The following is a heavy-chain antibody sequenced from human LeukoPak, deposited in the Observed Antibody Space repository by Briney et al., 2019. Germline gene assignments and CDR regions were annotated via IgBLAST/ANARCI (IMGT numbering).Heavy chain of an antibody. CDR1: GYSISSGYY. CDR3: ARGTTGNFDY. Sequence: SETLSLTCAVSGYSISSGYYWGWIRQPPGKGLEWIGSIYHSGSTYYNPSLKSRVTISVDTSKNQLSLKLSSVTAADTAVYYCARGTTGNFDYWGQGTLVTVSS. J-gene: IGHJ4*02. D-gene: IGHD1-1*01. CDR2: IYHSGST. V-gene: IGHV4-38-2*01.